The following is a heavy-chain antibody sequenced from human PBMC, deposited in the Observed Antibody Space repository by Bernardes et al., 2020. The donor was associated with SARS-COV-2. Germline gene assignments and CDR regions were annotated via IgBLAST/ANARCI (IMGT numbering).Heavy chain of an antibody. CDR3: ARGALDGSGRYVVDW. CDR2: IDSDESTT. V-gene: IGHV3-74*01. D-gene: IGHD6-19*01. J-gene: IGHJ4*02. CDR1: GFILRDYW. Sequence: GGSLRLSCEASGFILRDYWLHWVLQAPGTGLQWVSRIDSDESTTNYADSVKGRFTISRDNAKNTLFMQMNSLRADDTAVYFCARGALDGSGRYVVDWWGQGTLVTVSS.